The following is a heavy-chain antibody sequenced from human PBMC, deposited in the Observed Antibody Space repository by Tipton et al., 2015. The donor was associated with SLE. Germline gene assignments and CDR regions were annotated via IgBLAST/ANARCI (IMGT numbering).Heavy chain of an antibody. CDR3: ARALARGWFDP. Sequence: TLSLTCTVSGGSISSYYWSWIRQPPGKGLEWIGYIYCSGSTNYNPSLKSRVTISVDTSKNQFSLKLSSVTAADTAVYYCARALARGWFDPWGQGTLVTVSS. V-gene: IGHV4-59*01. CDR1: GGSISSYY. CDR2: IYCSGST. J-gene: IGHJ5*02.